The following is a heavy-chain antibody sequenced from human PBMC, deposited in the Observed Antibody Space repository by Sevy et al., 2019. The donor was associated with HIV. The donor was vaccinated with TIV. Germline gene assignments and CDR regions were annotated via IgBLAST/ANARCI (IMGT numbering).Heavy chain of an antibody. CDR1: GGSISSYY. V-gene: IGHV4-59*13. CDR2: IYYSGST. Sequence: SETLSLTCTVSGGSISSYYWSWIRQPPGKGLEWIGYIYYSGSTNYNPSLKSRVTISVDTSKNQFSLKLSSVTAADTAVYYCAREGICSSTSCYGGGGTNWFDPWGQGTLVTVSS. D-gene: IGHD2-2*01. CDR3: AREGICSSTSCYGGGGTNWFDP. J-gene: IGHJ5*02.